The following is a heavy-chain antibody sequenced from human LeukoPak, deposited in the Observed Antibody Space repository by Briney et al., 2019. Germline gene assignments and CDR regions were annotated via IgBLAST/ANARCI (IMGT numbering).Heavy chain of an antibody. CDR2: ISSRSSYI. D-gene: IGHD6-6*01. CDR1: GFTFSSYS. V-gene: IGHV3-21*01. J-gene: IGHJ5*02. CDR3: ARDPSIAAHNWFDP. Sequence: PGGSLRLSCAASGFTFSSYSMNWVRQAPGKGLEWVSSISSRSSYIYYADSVKGRFTISRDNAKNSLYLQMNSLRAEDTAVYYCARDPSIAAHNWFDPWGQGTLVTVSS.